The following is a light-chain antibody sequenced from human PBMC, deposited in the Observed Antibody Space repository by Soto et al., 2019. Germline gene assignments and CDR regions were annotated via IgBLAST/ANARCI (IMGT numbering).Light chain of an antibody. CDR3: SSYTSGSTVI. Sequence: QSVLTQPASVSGSPGQSITISCTGTSSDVGGYNYVSWYQQHPGKAPKLMIYDVSNRPSGVSSRFSGSKSGNTASLTISGLQAEDEAEYYCSSYTSGSTVIFGGGTKVTVL. V-gene: IGLV2-14*01. CDR2: DVS. CDR1: SSDVGGYNY. J-gene: IGLJ2*01.